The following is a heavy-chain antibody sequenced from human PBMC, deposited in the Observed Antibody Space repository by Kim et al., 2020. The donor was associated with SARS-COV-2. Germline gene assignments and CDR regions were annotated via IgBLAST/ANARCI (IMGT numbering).Heavy chain of an antibody. Sequence: SETLSLTCTVSGGSISSGGYYWSWIRQHPGKGLEWIGYIYYSGSTYYNPSLKSRVTISVDTSKNQFSLKLSSVTAADTAVYYCARDRAAQGYCSGGSCSGGMDVWGQGTTVTVSS. CDR1: GGSISSGGYY. CDR2: IYYSGST. D-gene: IGHD2-15*01. J-gene: IGHJ6*02. CDR3: ARDRAAQGYCSGGSCSGGMDV. V-gene: IGHV4-31*03.